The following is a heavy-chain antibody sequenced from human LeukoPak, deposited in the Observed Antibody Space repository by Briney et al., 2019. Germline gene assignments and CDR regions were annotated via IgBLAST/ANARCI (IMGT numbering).Heavy chain of an antibody. CDR3: ARDRHCSSTSCYEGFWFDP. CDR2: IIPIFGTA. D-gene: IGHD2-2*01. Sequence: SVKVSCKASGGTFSSYAISWVRQAPGQGLEWMGGIIPIFGTANYAQKFQGGVTITADESTSTAYMELSSLRSEDTAVYYCARDRHCSSTSCYEGFWFDPWGQGTLVTVSS. J-gene: IGHJ5*02. V-gene: IGHV1-69*01. CDR1: GGTFSSYA.